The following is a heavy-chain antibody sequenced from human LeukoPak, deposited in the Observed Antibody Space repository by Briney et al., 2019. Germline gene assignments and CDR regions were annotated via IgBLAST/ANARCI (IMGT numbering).Heavy chain of an antibody. V-gene: IGHV3-7*01. J-gene: IGHJ2*01. CDR1: GFTFSAYL. CDR2: IKQDGSEK. CDR3: ARGSGYGYYWYFDL. Sequence: PGGSLRLSCAASGFTFSAYLMSWVRQAPGKGLEWVANIKQDGSEKYYVDSVKGRFTISRDNAKNSLYLQMNSLRAEDTAVYYCARGSGYGYYWYFDLWGRGTLVTVSS. D-gene: IGHD5-12*01.